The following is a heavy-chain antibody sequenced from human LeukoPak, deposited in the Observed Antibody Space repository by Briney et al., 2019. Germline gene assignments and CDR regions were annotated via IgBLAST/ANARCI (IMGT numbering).Heavy chain of an antibody. CDR3: ARSRAFDL. Sequence: GGSLRLSCVASGFSVRTNYMNWVRQAPGKRPEWVAIIYDSDSTYYTDSAKGRFTISRDSSKNTVYLQMNSLRIEDTALYYCARSRAFDLWGQGTLVTVSS. CDR2: IYDSDST. J-gene: IGHJ4*02. CDR1: GFSVRTNY. V-gene: IGHV3-53*01.